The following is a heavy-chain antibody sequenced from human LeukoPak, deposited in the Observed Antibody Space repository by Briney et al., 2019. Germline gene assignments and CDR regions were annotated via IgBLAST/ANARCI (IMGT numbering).Heavy chain of an antibody. CDR2: ISAYNGNT. J-gene: IGHJ4*02. V-gene: IGHV1-18*01. D-gene: IGHD1-26*01. Sequence: ASVKVSCKASGYTFTSYGISWVRQAPGQGLEWMGWISAYNGNTNYAQKLQGRVTMTTDTSTSTAYLELSSLRSEDTAVYYCAREVGIRGHFDYWGRGTPVTVSS. CDR1: GYTFTSYG. CDR3: AREVGIRGHFDY.